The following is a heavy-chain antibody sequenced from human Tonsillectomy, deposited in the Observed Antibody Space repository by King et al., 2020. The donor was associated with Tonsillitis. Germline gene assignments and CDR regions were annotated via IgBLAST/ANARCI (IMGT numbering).Heavy chain of an antibody. Sequence: VQLVESGAEVKKPGESLKISCKGSGYSFTSYWIGWVRQMPGKGLEWMGIIYPGDSDTRYSPSFQGQVTISADKYISTAYLQWSSLKASDTAMYYCARLGPYLGATRPFDYWGQGTLVTVSS. D-gene: IGHD1-26*01. CDR1: GYSFTSYW. CDR2: IYPGDSDT. V-gene: IGHV5-51*01. J-gene: IGHJ4*02. CDR3: ARLGPYLGATRPFDY.